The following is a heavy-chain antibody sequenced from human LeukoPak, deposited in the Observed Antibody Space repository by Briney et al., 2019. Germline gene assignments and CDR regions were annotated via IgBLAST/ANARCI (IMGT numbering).Heavy chain of an antibody. V-gene: IGHV3-30*02. CDR1: GFTFSSYG. D-gene: IGHD2-2*01. J-gene: IGHJ5*02. Sequence: GGSLRLSCAACGFTFSSYGMHWVRQAPGKGLEWVAFIRYDGSNKYYADSVKGRFTISRDNSKNTLYPQMNSLRAEDRSVYYCAKDVEYIVVVPAANVHWFVPWAQGPLVTVSS. CDR3: AKDVEYIVVVPAANVHWFVP. CDR2: IRYDGSNK.